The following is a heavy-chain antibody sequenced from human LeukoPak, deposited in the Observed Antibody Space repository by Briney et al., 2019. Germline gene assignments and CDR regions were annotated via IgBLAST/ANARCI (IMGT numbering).Heavy chain of an antibody. D-gene: IGHD6-13*01. CDR2: INHSGST. CDR3: AGTDSSWYLKWFDP. Sequence: SETLSLTCAVYGGSFSGYYWSWIRQPPGKGLEWIGEINHSGSTNYNPSLKSRVTISVDTSKNQFSLKLSSVTAADTAVYYCAGTDSSWYLKWFDPWGQGTLVTVSS. J-gene: IGHJ5*02. V-gene: IGHV4-34*01. CDR1: GGSFSGYY.